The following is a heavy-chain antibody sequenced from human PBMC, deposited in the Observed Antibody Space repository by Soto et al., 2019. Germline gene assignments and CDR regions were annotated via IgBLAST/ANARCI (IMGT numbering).Heavy chain of an antibody. D-gene: IGHD6-19*01. CDR1: GFSFVNYA. V-gene: IGHV3-23*01. Sequence: EVQLLESGGGLVQPGGSLRLYCAASGFSFVNYAMKWVRQAPGKGLEWVSGLRGSGTSTYYADSVKGRFTISRENSRDKLFLQMNSLTADDTAVYYCAKATTNGGWFNPFDSWGQGALVTVSS. CDR2: LRGSGTST. CDR3: AKATTNGGWFNPFDS. J-gene: IGHJ4*02.